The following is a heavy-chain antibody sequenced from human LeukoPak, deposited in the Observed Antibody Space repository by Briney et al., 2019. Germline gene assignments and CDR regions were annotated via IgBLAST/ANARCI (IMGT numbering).Heavy chain of an antibody. V-gene: IGHV3-74*01. CDR2: ISGDGSVT. Sequence: GGSLRLSCAASGFTLRNYWMHWVRQVPGKRLVWVSRISGDGSVTNYADSVKGRFTISRDNAKNTPFLQINSLRAEDTAVYYCARYSSSSGGASYYLDYWGHGTLVTVSS. CDR1: GFTLRNYW. D-gene: IGHD6-6*01. J-gene: IGHJ4*01. CDR3: ARYSSSSGGASYYLDY.